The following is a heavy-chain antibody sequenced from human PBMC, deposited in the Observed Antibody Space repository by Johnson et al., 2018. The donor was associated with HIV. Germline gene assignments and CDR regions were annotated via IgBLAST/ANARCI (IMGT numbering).Heavy chain of an antibody. CDR1: GFSF. D-gene: IGHD2-2*01. Sequence: VQLVESGGGLVQPGGSLRLSCAASGFSFSSYWIGGRTVYADSVKGRLTISRDNAKNSLYLQMNSLRAEDTALYYCVRGGLGYQNFHDALDMWGQGTMVTVSS. J-gene: IGHJ3*02. CDR3: VRGGLGYQNFHDALDM. V-gene: IGHV3-20*04. CDR2: SYWIGGRT.